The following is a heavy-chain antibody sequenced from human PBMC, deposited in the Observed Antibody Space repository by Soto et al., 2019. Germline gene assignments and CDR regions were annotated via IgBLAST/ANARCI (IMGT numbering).Heavy chain of an antibody. D-gene: IGHD1-1*01. Sequence: QVRLQESGPGLVKPSETLSLTCAVSGASVRSYHWSWIRQAAGKGLEWIGRVQMSGTTNYNPSLKTRVNMSLDTSKNEVSLRMTSVTAGDTAVYFCAKDRSTMRWFDPWGQGILVTVSS. V-gene: IGHV4-4*07. CDR3: AKDRSTMRWFDP. CDR2: VQMSGTT. J-gene: IGHJ5*02. CDR1: GASVRSYH.